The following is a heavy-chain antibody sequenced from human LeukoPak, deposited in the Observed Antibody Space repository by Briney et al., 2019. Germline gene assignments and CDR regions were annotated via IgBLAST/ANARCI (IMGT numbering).Heavy chain of an antibody. Sequence: SETLSLTCTVSGGSTSSTSYNWGWIRQPPGKGLEWIASIYYSGSTYYNPSLKSRVTISVDTSKNQFSLKLSSVTAADTAVYYCARHRDRGVITNWFDPWGQGTLVTVSS. CDR3: ARHRDRGVITNWFDP. J-gene: IGHJ5*02. V-gene: IGHV4-39*01. D-gene: IGHD3-10*01. CDR1: GGSTSSTSYN. CDR2: IYYSGST.